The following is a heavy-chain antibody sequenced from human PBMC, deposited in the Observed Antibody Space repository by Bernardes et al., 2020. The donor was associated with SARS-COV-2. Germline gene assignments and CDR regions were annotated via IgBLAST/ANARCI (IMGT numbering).Heavy chain of an antibody. CDR2: ISSSSSTI. CDR1: GFTFRSYS. Sequence: GGALISSCAASGFTFRSYSMNWVRQAPGKGLEWVSYISSSSSTIYYADSVKGRFTISRDNAKNSLYLQMNSLRAEDTAVYYCARVLSSEKDIVVVPAALDYWGQGTLVTVSS. J-gene: IGHJ4*02. CDR3: ARVLSSEKDIVVVPAALDY. V-gene: IGHV3-48*04. D-gene: IGHD2-2*01.